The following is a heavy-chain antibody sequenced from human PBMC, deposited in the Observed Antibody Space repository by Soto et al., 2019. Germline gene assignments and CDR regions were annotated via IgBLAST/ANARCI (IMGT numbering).Heavy chain of an antibody. J-gene: IGHJ4*02. CDR2: ISGGGETI. CDR1: RFTFSDYS. Sequence: EVQLVESGGDLVQPGGSLRLSCAASRFTFSDYSMNWVRQAPGKGLEWVSYISGGGETIYYADSVRGRFTISRDNAKNSLFLQMNSLRDEDTVVYYCARESPSSQWLPTRYFDYWGQGTLVTVSS. CDR3: ARESPSSQWLPTRYFDY. D-gene: IGHD6-19*01. V-gene: IGHV3-48*02.